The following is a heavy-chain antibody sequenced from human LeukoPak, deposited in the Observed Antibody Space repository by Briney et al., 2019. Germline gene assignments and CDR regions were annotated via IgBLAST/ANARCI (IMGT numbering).Heavy chain of an antibody. CDR1: GFRFSNYA. V-gene: IGHV3-23*01. J-gene: IGHJ4*02. CDR2: ISGSGGST. CDR3: AKARSTSCYGCFDY. D-gene: IGHD2-2*01. Sequence: GGSLRLSCTASGFRFSNYAMSWVRQAPGKGLEWVSAISGSGGSTYYADSVKGRFTISRDNSKNTLYLQMNSLRAEDTAVYYCAKARSTSCYGCFDYWGQGTLVTVSS.